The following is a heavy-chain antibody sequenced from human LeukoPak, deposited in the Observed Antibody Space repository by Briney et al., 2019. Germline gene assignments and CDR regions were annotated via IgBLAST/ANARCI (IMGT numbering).Heavy chain of an antibody. CDR2: ISSSGSTI. CDR3: ARDLTRALYLDY. CDR1: GFTFSDYY. Sequence: GGSLRLSCAASGFTFSDYYMSWIRQAPGKGLEWVSYISSSGSTIYYADSVKGRFTISRDNAKNSLYLQMISLRAEDTAVYYCARDLTRALYLDYWGQGTLVTVSS. J-gene: IGHJ4*02. D-gene: IGHD3-3*01. V-gene: IGHV3-11*04.